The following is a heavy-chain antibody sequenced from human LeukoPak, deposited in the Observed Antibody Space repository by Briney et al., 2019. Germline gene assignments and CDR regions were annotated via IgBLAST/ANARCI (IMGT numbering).Heavy chain of an antibody. CDR2: ISYDGSNK. V-gene: IGHV3-30*18. J-gene: IGHJ4*02. CDR3: AKVVGIAATISVYFDY. CDR1: GFTFSSYV. Sequence: GGSLRLSCAASGFTFSSYVMHWVRQAPGKGLEWVAVISYDGSNKYYADSVKGRFTISRDNSKNTLYLQMNSLRAEDTAVYYCAKVVGIAATISVYFDYWGQGTLVTVSS. D-gene: IGHD5-12*01.